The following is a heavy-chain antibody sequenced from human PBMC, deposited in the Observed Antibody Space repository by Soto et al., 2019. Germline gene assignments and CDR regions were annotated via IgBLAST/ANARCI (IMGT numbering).Heavy chain of an antibody. J-gene: IGHJ4*02. CDR2: ISSSSSYI. D-gene: IGHD3-9*01. Sequence: GGSLRLSCAASGFTFSSYSMNWVRQAPGKGLEWVSSISSSSSYIYYADSVKGRFTISRDNAKNSLYLQMNSLRAEDTAVYYCARDELPYYDILTGYFDYWGQGTLVTVSS. CDR3: ARDELPYYDILTGYFDY. CDR1: GFTFSSYS. V-gene: IGHV3-21*01.